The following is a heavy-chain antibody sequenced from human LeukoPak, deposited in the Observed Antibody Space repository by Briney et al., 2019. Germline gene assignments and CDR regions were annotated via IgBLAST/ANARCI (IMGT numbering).Heavy chain of an antibody. CDR3: AKAYSSSDYYYMDV. D-gene: IGHD6-6*01. CDR2: IWYGGSNK. J-gene: IGHJ6*03. V-gene: IGHV3-33*06. CDR1: GFTFSSYG. Sequence: GGSLRLSCAASGFTFSSYGMHWVRQAPGKGLEWVAVIWYGGSNKYYADSMKGRFTISRDNSKNTLYLQMNSLRAEDTAVYYCAKAYSSSDYYYMDVWGKGTTVTVSS.